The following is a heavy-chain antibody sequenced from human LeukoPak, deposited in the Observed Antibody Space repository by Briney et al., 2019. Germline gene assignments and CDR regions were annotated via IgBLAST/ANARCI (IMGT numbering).Heavy chain of an antibody. CDR1: GGSISSGGYY. CDR3: ATLQSSGYDYSDY. V-gene: IGHV4-61*08. D-gene: IGHD3-22*01. CDR2: IYYSGST. Sequence: SQTLSLTCTVSGGSISSGGYYWSWIRQPPGKGLEWIGYIYYSGSTDYNPSLKSRVTMSVDTSKNQFSLKLSSVTAADTAVYYCATLQSSGYDYSDYWGQGILVTVSS. J-gene: IGHJ4*02.